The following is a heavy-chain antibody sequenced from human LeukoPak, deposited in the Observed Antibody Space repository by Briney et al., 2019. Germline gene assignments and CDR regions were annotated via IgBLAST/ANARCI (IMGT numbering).Heavy chain of an antibody. CDR3: ARAGSRRDCTGGVCPYYFDY. D-gene: IGHD2-8*02. CDR1: GGSISSYY. CDR2: IYTSGST. Sequence: SETLSLTCTVSGGSISSYYWSWIRQPAGKGLEWIGRIYTSGSTNYNPSLKSRVTMSVDTPKNQFSLKLSSVTAADTAVYYCARAGSRRDCTGGVCPYYFDYWGQGTLVTVSS. V-gene: IGHV4-4*07. J-gene: IGHJ4*02.